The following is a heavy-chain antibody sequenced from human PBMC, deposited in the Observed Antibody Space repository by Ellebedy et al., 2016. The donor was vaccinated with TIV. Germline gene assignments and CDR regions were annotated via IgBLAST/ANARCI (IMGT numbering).Heavy chain of an antibody. Sequence: AASVKVSCKASGGTFSGYAISWVRQAPGQGLEWMGRNIPILGIANYPQKFQGRVTITADKSTSTAYMELSSLRSEDTAVYYCARTIRRAKNWNYGYYYGMDVWGQGTTVTVSS. J-gene: IGHJ6*02. CDR3: ARTIRRAKNWNYGYYYGMDV. V-gene: IGHV1-69*04. CDR1: GGTFSGYA. D-gene: IGHD1-7*01. CDR2: NIPILGIA.